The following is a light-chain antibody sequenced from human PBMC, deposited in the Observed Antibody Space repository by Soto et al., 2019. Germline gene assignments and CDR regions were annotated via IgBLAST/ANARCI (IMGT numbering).Light chain of an antibody. Sequence: QLVLTQSPSASASLGASVNLTCTLSSGHSSYAIAWHQQQPEKGPRYLMKLKSDGSHKKRDGIPDRVSGSSSGAERYLTISSLQSEDEADYYWQTWSSGSQVFGGGTKLTVL. CDR2: LKSDGSH. V-gene: IGLV4-69*01. CDR3: QTWSSGSQV. CDR1: SGHSSYA. J-gene: IGLJ3*02.